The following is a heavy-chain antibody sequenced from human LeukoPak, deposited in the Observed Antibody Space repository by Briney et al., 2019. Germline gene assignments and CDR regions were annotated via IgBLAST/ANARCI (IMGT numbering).Heavy chain of an antibody. V-gene: IGHV3-21*01. CDR1: GLPFSIYS. Sequence: GGPLRLSCALSGLPFSIYSMNWARQATGKGLGWVLYISGSSSYIYYADSVKGRFTISRDNAKNSLYLQMNSLRAEDTAVYYCAIDRLTSLSTDYWGQGTLVTVSS. CDR2: ISGSSSYI. J-gene: IGHJ4*02. CDR3: AIDRLTSLSTDY. D-gene: IGHD2/OR15-2a*01.